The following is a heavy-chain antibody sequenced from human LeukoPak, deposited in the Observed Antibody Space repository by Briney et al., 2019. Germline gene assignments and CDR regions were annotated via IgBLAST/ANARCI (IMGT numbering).Heavy chain of an antibody. V-gene: IGHV4-59*01. D-gene: IGHD6-13*01. CDR1: GGSISSYY. J-gene: IGHJ4*02. CDR2: IYYSGST. CDR3: ARGGLAADWDT. Sequence: SETLSLTCTVSGGSISSYYWSWIRQPPGKGLEWIGYIYYSGSTNYNPSLKSRVTISVDTSKNQFSLKLSSVTAADTAVYYCARGGLAADWDTWGQGTLVTVSS.